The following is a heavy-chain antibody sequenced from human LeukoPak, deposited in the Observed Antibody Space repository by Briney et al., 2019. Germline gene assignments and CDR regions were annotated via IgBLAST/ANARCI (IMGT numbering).Heavy chain of an antibody. Sequence: GGSLRLSCAASGFIFSSNYMSWVRQAPGKGLEGVSLIYSSVSTYYTASVKGRLTISRAHSKNTLYLHMNSLRAEDAALYYCARGLESCSSGSCFKDWGQGTLATVSA. CDR2: IYSSVST. CDR1: GFIFSSNY. D-gene: IGHD2-15*01. V-gene: IGHV3-53*01. J-gene: IGHJ4*02. CDR3: ARGLESCSSGSCFKD.